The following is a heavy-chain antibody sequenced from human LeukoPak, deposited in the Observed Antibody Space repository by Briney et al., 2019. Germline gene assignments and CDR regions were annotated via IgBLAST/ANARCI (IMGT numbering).Heavy chain of an antibody. J-gene: IGHJ4*02. CDR3: ARGYSDSSGYEYFDY. D-gene: IGHD3-22*01. Sequence: GASVKVSCKASGYTFTSYGISWVRQAPGQGLEWMGWISANNGNTKYAQKLQGRVTMTTDTSTSTAYMELRSLRSDDTAFYYCARGYSDSSGYEYFDYWGRGTLVTVSS. CDR2: ISANNGNT. V-gene: IGHV1-18*01. CDR1: GYTFTSYG.